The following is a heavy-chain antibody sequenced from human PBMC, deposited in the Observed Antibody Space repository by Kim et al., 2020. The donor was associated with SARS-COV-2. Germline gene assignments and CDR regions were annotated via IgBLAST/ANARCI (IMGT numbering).Heavy chain of an antibody. D-gene: IGHD5-18*01. CDR2: IYYSGST. CDR1: GGSISSSSYY. J-gene: IGHJ3*02. Sequence: SETLSLTCTVSGGSISSSSYYWGWIRQPPGKGLEWIGSIYYSGSTYYNPSLKSRVTISVDTSKNQFSLKLSSVTAADTAVYYCARHRGVVGYSYGLDAFDIWGQGTMVTVSS. CDR3: ARHRGVVGYSYGLDAFDI. V-gene: IGHV4-39*01.